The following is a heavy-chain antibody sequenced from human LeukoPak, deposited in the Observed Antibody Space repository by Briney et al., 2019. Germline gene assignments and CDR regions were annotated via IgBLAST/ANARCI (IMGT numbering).Heavy chain of an antibody. CDR3: ASGGYSYGFDY. CDR2: IYHNGNT. CDR1: GGSISSGGYS. Sequence: PSGTLSLTCAVSGGSISSGGYSGSWIRQPPGKGLEWIGYIYHNGNTYYSPALKSRVTISVDRSKNQLSLKLSSVTAADTAMYYCASGGYSYGFDYWGQGTLVTVSS. J-gene: IGHJ4*02. D-gene: IGHD5-18*01. V-gene: IGHV4-30-2*01.